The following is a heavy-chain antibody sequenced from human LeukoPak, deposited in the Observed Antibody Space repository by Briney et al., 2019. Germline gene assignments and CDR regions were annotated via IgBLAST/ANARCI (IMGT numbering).Heavy chain of an antibody. CDR3: AREGYYGSGSYSHDY. CDR1: GFTFSSYW. D-gene: IGHD3-10*01. J-gene: IGHJ4*02. CDR2: INSDGSST. V-gene: IGHV3-74*01. Sequence: GVSLRLSCAASGFTFSSYWMHWVRQAPGKGLVWVSRINSDGSSTSYADSVKGRFTISRDNAKNTLYLQMNSLRAEDTAVYYCAREGYYGSGSYSHDYWGQGTLVTVSS.